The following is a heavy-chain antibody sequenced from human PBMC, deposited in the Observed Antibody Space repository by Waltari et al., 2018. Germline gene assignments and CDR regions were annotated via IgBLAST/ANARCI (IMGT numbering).Heavy chain of an antibody. V-gene: IGHV4-59*01. D-gene: IGHD6-19*01. J-gene: IGHJ4*02. CDR3: ARAPRGWSVFDY. CDR1: GGSISSYY. CDR2: IYYSGRT. Sequence: QVQLQESGPGLVKPSETLSLTCTVSGGSISSYYWSWIRQPPGKGLEWIGYIYYSGRTNYNPSLNRRVTISLDTSKNQCSRKLSAVTAADTAVYYCARAPRGWSVFDYWGQGTLVTVSS.